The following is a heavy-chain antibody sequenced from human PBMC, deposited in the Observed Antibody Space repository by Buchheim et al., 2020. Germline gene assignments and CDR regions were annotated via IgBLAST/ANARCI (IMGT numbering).Heavy chain of an antibody. J-gene: IGHJ4*02. CDR2: IIPIFGTA. V-gene: IGHV1-69*01. CDR3: ASSRVVGAPFDY. CDR1: GGTFSSYA. Sequence: QVQLVQSGAEVKKPGSSVKVSCKDSGGTFSSYAISWVRQAPGQGLEWMGGIIPIFGTANSAQKFQGRVPITADEPTGTASMELSSLRSEDTAVYYCASSRVVGAPFDYWGQGTL. D-gene: IGHD2-15*01.